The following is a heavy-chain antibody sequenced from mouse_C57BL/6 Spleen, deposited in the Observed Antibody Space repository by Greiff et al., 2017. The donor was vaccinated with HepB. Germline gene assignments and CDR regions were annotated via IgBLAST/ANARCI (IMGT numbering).Heavy chain of an antibody. CDR3: AIDYGSSYVGAY. CDR1: GYTFTSYW. CDR2: IHPSDSDT. Sequence: VQLQQSGAELVKPGASVKVSCKASGYTFTSYWMHWVKQRPGQGLEWIGRIHPSDSDTNYNQKFKGKATLTVDKSSSTAYMQLSSLTSEDSAVYYCAIDYGSSYVGAYWGQGTLVTVSA. J-gene: IGHJ3*01. D-gene: IGHD1-1*01. V-gene: IGHV1-74*01.